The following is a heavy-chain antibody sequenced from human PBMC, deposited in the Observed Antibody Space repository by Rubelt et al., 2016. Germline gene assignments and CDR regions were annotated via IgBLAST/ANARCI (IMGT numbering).Heavy chain of an antibody. V-gene: IGHV4-39*01. CDR1: GGSISSSSYY. J-gene: IGHJ4*02. CDR2: TQYSGST. CDR3: ARHPTALDIYYFDY. Sequence: QLQLQESGPGLVKPSETLSLTCTVSGGSISSSSYYWGWIRQPPGKGLEWIGSTQYSGSTDYNAVLKSRATISVDTSKNQFSLKLSSVTAADTAVYYCARHPTALDIYYFDYWGQGTLVTVSS. D-gene: IGHD5-18*01.